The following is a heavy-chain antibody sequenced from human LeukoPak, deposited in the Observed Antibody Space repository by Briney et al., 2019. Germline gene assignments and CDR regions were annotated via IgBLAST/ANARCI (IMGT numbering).Heavy chain of an antibody. J-gene: IGHJ4*02. V-gene: IGHV3-9*01. CDR2: ISWNSGSA. D-gene: IGHD5-12*01. CDR1: GFTFDDYS. Sequence: GGSLRLSCAASGFTFDDYSMHWVRQAPGKGLEWVSGISWNSGSAGYADSVKGRFTISRDSAKNSLYLQMNGLRTEDTALYYCAKDRTYSAYAALDYWGQGTLVTVSS. CDR3: AKDRTYSAYAALDY.